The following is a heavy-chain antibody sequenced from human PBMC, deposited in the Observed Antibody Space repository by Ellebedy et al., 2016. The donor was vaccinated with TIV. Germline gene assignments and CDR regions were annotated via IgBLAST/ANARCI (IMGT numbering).Heavy chain of an antibody. Sequence: GESLKISXAASGFTFSSYWMHWVRQAPGRGLVWVSRINTDGSTTTYADSVKGRFTISRDNAKNSLYLQMNSLRAEDTAVYYCARDIVVVVAATPGYYYYGMDVWGQGTTVTVSS. D-gene: IGHD2-15*01. V-gene: IGHV3-74*01. J-gene: IGHJ6*02. CDR3: ARDIVVVVAATPGYYYYGMDV. CDR1: GFTFSSYW. CDR2: INTDGSTT.